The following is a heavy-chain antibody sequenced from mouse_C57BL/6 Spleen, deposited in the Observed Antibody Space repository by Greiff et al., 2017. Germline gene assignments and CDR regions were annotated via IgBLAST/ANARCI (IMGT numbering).Heavy chain of an antibody. J-gene: IGHJ1*03. CDR1: GYTFTSYW. D-gene: IGHD1-1*01. V-gene: IGHV1-52*01. CDR2: IDPSDSET. Sequence: VQLQQPGAELVRPGSSVKLSCKASGYTFTSYWMHWVKQRPIQGLEWIGNIDPSDSETHYNQKFKDKATLTVDKSSSTAYMQLSSLTSEDSAVYYCARGVTTVGYVDVWGTGTTVTVSS. CDR3: ARGVTTVGYVDV.